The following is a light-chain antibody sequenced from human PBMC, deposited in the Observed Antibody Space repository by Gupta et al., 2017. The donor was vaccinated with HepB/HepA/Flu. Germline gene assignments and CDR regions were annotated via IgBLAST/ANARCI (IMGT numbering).Light chain of an antibody. CDR3: CSYAGSSTYVV. V-gene: IGLV2-23*02. J-gene: IGLJ2*01. CDR2: EVS. CDR1: SSDVGSYNL. Sequence: QSPLTPPASVSGSPGPSITISCTGTSSDVGSYNLVSWYQQHPGKAPKLMIYEVSKRPSGVSNRFSGSKSGNTASLTISGLQAEDEADYYCCSYAGSSTYVVFGGGTKLTVL.